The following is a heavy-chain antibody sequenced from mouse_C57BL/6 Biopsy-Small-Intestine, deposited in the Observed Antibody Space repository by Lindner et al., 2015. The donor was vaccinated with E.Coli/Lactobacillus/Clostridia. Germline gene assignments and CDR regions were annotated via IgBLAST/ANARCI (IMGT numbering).Heavy chain of an antibody. CDR2: IYPGDGDT. Sequence: VQLQESGPELVKPGASVKISCKASGYAFSRYWMNWVKQRPGKGPEWIGQIYPGDGDTNYNGKFRDKATLTADKSSSTAYMQLSSLTSEDSAVYFCGRGDYGRASYFDYWGQGTTLTVSS. J-gene: IGHJ2*01. CDR1: GYAFSRYW. CDR3: GRGDYGRASYFDY. V-gene: IGHV1-80*01. D-gene: IGHD2-1*01.